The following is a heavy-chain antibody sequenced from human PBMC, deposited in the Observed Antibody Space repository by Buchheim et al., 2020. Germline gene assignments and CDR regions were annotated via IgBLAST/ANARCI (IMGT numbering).Heavy chain of an antibody. CDR1: GFTSSTYW. CDR3: ARETFKGLVGVPVTDFDY. CDR2: LSPDGSKT. Sequence: EVQLVESGGGLVQPGGSLRLSCEASGFTSSTYWMSWVRQAPGKGLLWVANLSPDGSKTYYVDSVKGRFTISRDNAKNSFYLQMNSLTAEDKAVYYCARETFKGLVGVPVTDFDYWGQGAL. V-gene: IGHV3-7*01. D-gene: IGHD1-26*01. J-gene: IGHJ4*02.